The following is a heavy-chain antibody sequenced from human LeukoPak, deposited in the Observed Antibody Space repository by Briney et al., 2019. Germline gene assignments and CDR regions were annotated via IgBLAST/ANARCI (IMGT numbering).Heavy chain of an antibody. V-gene: IGHV3-21*01. CDR3: ATLLWSGGLLDL. D-gene: IGHD3-10*01. CDR2: ISSSSSYI. Sequence: GGSLRLSCAASGFTFSSYSMNWVRQAPGKGLEWVSSISSSSSYIYYADSVKGRFTISRDNAKNSLYLQMNSLRAEDTAVYYCATLLWSGGLLDLWGRGTLVTVSS. CDR1: GFTFSSYS. J-gene: IGHJ2*01.